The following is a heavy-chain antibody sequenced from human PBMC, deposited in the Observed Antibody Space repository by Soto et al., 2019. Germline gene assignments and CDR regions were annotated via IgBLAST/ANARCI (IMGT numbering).Heavy chain of an antibody. Sequence: PSETLSLTCTVSGDSISSDDYYWSWIRQPPGKGLEWIGYIYYSGSTYYNPSLKSRVTISVDTSKNQFSLRLSSVTAADTAVYYCARDNYASGSHYTSWGQGTLVTVSS. CDR2: IYYSGST. CDR1: GDSISSDDYY. J-gene: IGHJ5*02. D-gene: IGHD3-10*01. CDR3: ARDNYASGSHYTS. V-gene: IGHV4-30-4*01.